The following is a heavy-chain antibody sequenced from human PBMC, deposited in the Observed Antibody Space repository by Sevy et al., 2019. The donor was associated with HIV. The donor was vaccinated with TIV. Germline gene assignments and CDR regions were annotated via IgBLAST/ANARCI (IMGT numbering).Heavy chain of an antibody. CDR1: GFTFTSYA. CDR3: AKDRIWELGDAFDI. Sequence: GGSLRLSCAASGFTFTSYAMSWVRQTPGKGLEWVSGLSGRGGSPFYADSVKGRFTISRDNSKNTLYLQMNSLRAEDTALYYCAKDRIWELGDAFDIWGQGTMVTVSS. V-gene: IGHV3-23*01. D-gene: IGHD1-26*01. J-gene: IGHJ3*02. CDR2: LSGRGGSP.